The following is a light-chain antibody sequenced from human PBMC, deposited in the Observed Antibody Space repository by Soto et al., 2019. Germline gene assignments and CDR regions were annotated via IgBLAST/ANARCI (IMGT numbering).Light chain of an antibody. CDR1: QTVTRNY. CDR3: QQHGSSPIT. V-gene: IGKV3-20*01. CDR2: GAS. Sequence: EIVLTQSPGTLSLSPGERATLSCRASQTVTRNYLAWHQQNPGQTPRLLVYGASSRATGIPDRFSGSGSGTDFTLTISRLEPEDVAVYYCQQHGSSPITFCQGTRLEI. J-gene: IGKJ5*01.